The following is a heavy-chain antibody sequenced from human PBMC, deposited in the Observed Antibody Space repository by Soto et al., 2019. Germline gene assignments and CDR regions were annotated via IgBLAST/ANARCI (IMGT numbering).Heavy chain of an antibody. D-gene: IGHD2-2*02. CDR1: GGSFSGYY. V-gene: IGHV4-34*01. Sequence: SETLSLTCAVYGGSFSGYYWSWIRQPPGKGLEWIGETNHSGSTNYNPSLKSRVTISVDTSKNQFSLKLSSVTAADTAVYYCARGPGQYHFDYWGQGTLVTVSS. CDR2: TNHSGST. J-gene: IGHJ4*02. CDR3: ARGPGQYHFDY.